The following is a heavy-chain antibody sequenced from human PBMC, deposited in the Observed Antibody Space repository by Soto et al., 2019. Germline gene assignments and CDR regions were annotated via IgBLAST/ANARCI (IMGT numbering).Heavy chain of an antibody. Sequence: QVQLQESGPGLVKPSQTLSLTCTVSGGSISSGGYYWSWIRQHPGKGLEWIGYIYYSGSTYYNPSLKSRVTISVDTSKNQCSLKLSSVTAADTAVYYCARDGYSYGGTYGMDVWGQGTTVTVSS. V-gene: IGHV4-31*03. D-gene: IGHD5-18*01. CDR2: IYYSGST. CDR1: GGSISSGGYY. CDR3: ARDGYSYGGTYGMDV. J-gene: IGHJ6*02.